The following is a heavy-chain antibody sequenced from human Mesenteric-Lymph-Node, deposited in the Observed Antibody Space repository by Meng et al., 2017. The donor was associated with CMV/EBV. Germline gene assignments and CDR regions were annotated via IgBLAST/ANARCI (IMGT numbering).Heavy chain of an antibody. CDR1: GASITAYY. J-gene: IGHJ4*02. V-gene: IGHV4-59*01. D-gene: IGHD3-10*01. Sequence: SETLSLTCTISGASITAYYWTWIRQSPGKGLEWIGHISQSGGANYNPSLSTRVTLSLDASENHFSLQLRSVTPADTAVYYCARVPFGEFHFDYWGQGTLVTVSS. CDR2: ISQSGGA. CDR3: ARVPFGEFHFDY.